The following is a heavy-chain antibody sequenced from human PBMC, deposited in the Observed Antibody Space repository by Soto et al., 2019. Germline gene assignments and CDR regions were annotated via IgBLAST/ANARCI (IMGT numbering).Heavy chain of an antibody. CDR1: GGSISGYY. D-gene: IGHD1-7*01. CDR3: ARDSAGTSSFDWFDP. J-gene: IGHJ5*02. V-gene: IGHV4-4*07. Sequence: VQLQESGPGLVKPSETLSLTCTVSGGSISGYYWSWIRQPAGKGLEWIGRIFASGRTDYSPSLKSRVTMSVDTSKNQFSLKLRSLIVADTAVYFCARDSAGTSSFDWFDPWGQGTLVTVSS. CDR2: IFASGRT.